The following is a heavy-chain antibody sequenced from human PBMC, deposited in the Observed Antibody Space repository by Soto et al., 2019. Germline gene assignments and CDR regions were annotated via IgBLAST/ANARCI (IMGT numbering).Heavy chain of an antibody. CDR3: TRRIGSGDS. Sequence: EVQLLESGGGSVQPGGSLKLSCGVSGFNIPDYGVTWVRQPPGKGLEWVSGFTGGHGKTFYADSVRGRFTLSREDSRNMGYLQMDSVRVQDTTVYYCTRRIGSGDSWGQGTLVTVAS. V-gene: IGHV3-23*01. J-gene: IGHJ4*02. CDR2: FTGGHGKT. CDR1: GFNIPDYG. D-gene: IGHD6-25*01.